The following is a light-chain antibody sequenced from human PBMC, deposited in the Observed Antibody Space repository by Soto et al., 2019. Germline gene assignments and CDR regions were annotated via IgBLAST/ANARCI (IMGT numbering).Light chain of an antibody. CDR1: QSVTSNY. Sequence: EIVLTQSPGSLSLSPGETAILSCSASQSVTSNYLAWYQQKPGQAPRLLVYGASSRATGISDRFSGSGSGTDFTLTISRLEPEDFAVYYCQHYVSPPITFGQGKQREIK. J-gene: IGKJ5*01. V-gene: IGKV3-20*01. CDR2: GAS. CDR3: QHYVSPPIT.